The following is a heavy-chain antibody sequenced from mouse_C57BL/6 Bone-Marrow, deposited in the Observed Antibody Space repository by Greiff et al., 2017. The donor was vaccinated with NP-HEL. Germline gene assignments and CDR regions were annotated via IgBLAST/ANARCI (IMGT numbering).Heavy chain of an antibody. J-gene: IGHJ2*01. Sequence: VQLQQSGPGLVQPSQSLSITCTVSGFSLTSYGVHWVRQSPGKGLEWLGVIWRGGSTDYNAAFMSRLSITKDNSKSQVFFKMNSLQADDTAIYYCAKGDGSSYVGYFDYWGQGTTLTVSS. CDR3: AKGDGSSYVGYFDY. CDR1: GFSLTSYG. D-gene: IGHD1-1*01. V-gene: IGHV2-5*01. CDR2: IWRGGST.